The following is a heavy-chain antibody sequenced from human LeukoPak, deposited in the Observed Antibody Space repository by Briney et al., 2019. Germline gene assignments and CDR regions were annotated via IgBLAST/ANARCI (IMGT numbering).Heavy chain of an antibody. D-gene: IGHD6-19*01. Sequence: GGSLRLSCTASGFTFGDYAMSWVRQAPGKGLEWVSGISWNSGSIGYADSVKGRFTISRDNAKNFLYLQMNSLRAEDTALYYCAKDGRDRSGWYGFDYWGQGTLVTVSS. V-gene: IGHV3-9*01. CDR3: AKDGRDRSGWYGFDY. CDR1: GFTFGDYA. CDR2: ISWNSGSI. J-gene: IGHJ4*02.